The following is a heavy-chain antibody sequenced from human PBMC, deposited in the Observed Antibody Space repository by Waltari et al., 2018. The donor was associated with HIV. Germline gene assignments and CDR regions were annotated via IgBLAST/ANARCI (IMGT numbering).Heavy chain of an antibody. CDR2: LRYDGTNK. CDR3: AKAPHHYDSSGPVY. D-gene: IGHD3-22*01. Sequence: QVQLVESGGGVVQPGGSLRLSCTASGFTFSNYGMYWVRQAPGKGLQGVGFLRYDGTNKNYSAAVKGRFSISGDNSKNTLSLQMHSLRAEDTAVYYCAKAPHHYDSSGPVYWGQGTLVTVSS. J-gene: IGHJ4*02. V-gene: IGHV3-30*02. CDR1: GFTFSNYG.